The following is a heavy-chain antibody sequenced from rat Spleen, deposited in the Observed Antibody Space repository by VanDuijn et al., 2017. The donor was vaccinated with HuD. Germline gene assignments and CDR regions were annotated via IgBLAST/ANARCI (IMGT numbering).Heavy chain of an antibody. CDR3: TTTGSYYWYFDF. Sequence: EVQLVESGGGLVQPGRSLKLSCVASGFTFNNYWMTWIRQAPGKGLEWVASITNTGGNTYYRDSVKGRFTISRDNAKSSLYLQMDSLRSEDTATYYCTTTGSYYWYFDFWGPGTMVTVSS. V-gene: IGHV5-31*01. CDR1: GFTFNNYW. J-gene: IGHJ1*01. CDR2: ITNTGGNT. D-gene: IGHD5-1*01.